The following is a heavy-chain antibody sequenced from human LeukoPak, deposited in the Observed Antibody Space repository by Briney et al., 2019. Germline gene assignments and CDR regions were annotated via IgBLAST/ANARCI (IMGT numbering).Heavy chain of an antibody. CDR1: GFTFSSYS. Sequence: QTGGSLRLSCAASGFTFSSYSMNWVRQAPGKGLEWVSYISSSSSTIYYADSVKGRFTISRDNAKNSLYLQMNSLRAEDTAVYYCAKAGMSEEYNWFDPWGQGTLVTVSS. D-gene: IGHD1-20*01. CDR3: AKAGMSEEYNWFDP. J-gene: IGHJ5*02. V-gene: IGHV3-48*01. CDR2: ISSSSSTI.